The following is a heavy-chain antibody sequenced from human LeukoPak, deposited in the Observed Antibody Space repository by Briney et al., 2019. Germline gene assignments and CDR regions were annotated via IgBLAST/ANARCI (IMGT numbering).Heavy chain of an antibody. J-gene: IGHJ4*02. CDR3: AKVVPSGGLGYFDY. CDR2: ISGSGGST. Sequence: GGSLRLSCAASGFTFRSYAMSWVRQAPGKGLEWVSAISGSGGSTYYADSVKGRFTISRDNSKNTLYLQMNSLSAEDTAVYYCAKVVPSGGLGYFDYWGQGTLVTVSS. V-gene: IGHV3-23*01. D-gene: IGHD6-19*01. CDR1: GFTFRSYA.